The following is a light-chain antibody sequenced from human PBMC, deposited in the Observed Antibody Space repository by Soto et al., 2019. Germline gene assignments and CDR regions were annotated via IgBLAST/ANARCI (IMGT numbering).Light chain of an antibody. V-gene: IGKV3-15*01. J-gene: IGKJ3*01. Sequence: ETVMTQSPATLSVSPGERPTLSCRASQSVSSNLAWYQQKPGQAPRLLIYDASTRATGIPARFIGSGSGTEFTLTISSLQSEDFAVYYCQQYNTWPLTFGPGTKVDIK. CDR1: QSVSSN. CDR3: QQYNTWPLT. CDR2: DAS.